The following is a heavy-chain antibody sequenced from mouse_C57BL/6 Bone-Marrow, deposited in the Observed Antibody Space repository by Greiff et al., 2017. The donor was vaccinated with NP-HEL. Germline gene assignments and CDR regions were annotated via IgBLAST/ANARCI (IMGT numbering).Heavy chain of an antibody. CDR2: INYDGSST. J-gene: IGHJ3*01. Sequence: EVHLVESEGGLVQPGRSMKREGKVEGGRGREEEREGGRKGKEKGKTWVANINYDGSSTYYLDSLKSRFIISRDNAKNILYLQMSSLKSEDTATYYCARGRLWFAYWGQGTLVTVSA. CDR3: ARGRLWFAY. V-gene: IGHV5-16*01. CDR1: GGRGREEE.